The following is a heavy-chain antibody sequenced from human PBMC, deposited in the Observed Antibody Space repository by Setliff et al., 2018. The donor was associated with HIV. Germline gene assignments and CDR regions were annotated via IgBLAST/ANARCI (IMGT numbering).Heavy chain of an antibody. CDR3: ARGPTTVTNYYYYYMDV. CDR1: GFTFSPYS. V-gene: IGHV3-48*01. Sequence: PGGSLRLSCAASGFTFSPYSMNWVRQAPGKGLEWISYISSTGSTIYHADSVKGRFTISRDNAKNSLYLQMNSLRAEDTAVYYCARGPTTVTNYYYYYMDVWGKGTTVTVSS. J-gene: IGHJ6*03. CDR2: ISSTGSTI. D-gene: IGHD4-17*01.